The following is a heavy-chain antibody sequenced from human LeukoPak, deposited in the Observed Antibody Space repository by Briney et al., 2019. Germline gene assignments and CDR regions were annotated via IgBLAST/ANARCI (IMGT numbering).Heavy chain of an antibody. J-gene: IGHJ4*02. Sequence: GGSRRLSCAASGFTFSSYSMSWVRQAPGKGLEWVSCTSSSSYIYYADSVKGRFTISRDNAKNSLYLQMNSLRAEDTAVYYCARDYYGDYTPIAYWGQGTLVTVSS. CDR1: GFTFSSYS. V-gene: IGHV3-21*01. CDR3: ARDYYGDYTPIAY. D-gene: IGHD4-17*01. CDR2: TSSSSYI.